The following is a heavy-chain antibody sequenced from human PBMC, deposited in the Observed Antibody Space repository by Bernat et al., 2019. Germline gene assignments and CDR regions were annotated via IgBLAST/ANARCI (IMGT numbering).Heavy chain of an antibody. V-gene: IGHV3-30-3*01. Sequence: QVQLVESGGGVVQPGRSLRLSCAASGFTFSSYAMHWVRQAPGKGLEWVATISYDETNKYYADSVKGRFTISRDNAKNSLYLQMNSLRAEDTAVYYCARGTSTSAPYMDVWGKGTTVTVSS. CDR1: GFTFSSYA. CDR2: ISYDETNK. CDR3: ARGTSTSAPYMDV. J-gene: IGHJ6*03.